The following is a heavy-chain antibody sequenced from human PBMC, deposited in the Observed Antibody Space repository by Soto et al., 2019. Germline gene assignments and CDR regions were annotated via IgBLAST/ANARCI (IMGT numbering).Heavy chain of an antibody. D-gene: IGHD6-25*01. J-gene: IGHJ4*02. CDR2: ISGSGGST. CDR3: AKDPESGYLTDPYFDY. CDR1: GFTFSSYA. Sequence: PGGSLRLSCAASGFTFSSYAMSWVRQAPGKGLEWVSAISGSGGSTYYADSVKGRFTISRDNSNNTLYLQMNSLRAEDTAVYYCAKDPESGYLTDPYFDYWGQGTLVTVSS. V-gene: IGHV3-23*01.